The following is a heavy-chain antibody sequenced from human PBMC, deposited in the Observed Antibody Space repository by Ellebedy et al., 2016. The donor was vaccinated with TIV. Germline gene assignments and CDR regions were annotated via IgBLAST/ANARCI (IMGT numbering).Heavy chain of an antibody. CDR1: GDSVSSNSAT. J-gene: IGHJ4*02. D-gene: IGHD5-24*01. V-gene: IGHV6-1*01. CDR3: ARHVAREGYNR. CDR2: TYYRSKWYN. Sequence: SQILSLTCAISGDSVSSNSATWTWIRQSPSRGLEWLGRTYYRSKWYNENAVSVKSQITINPDPAKNQFSLQLNSVTPEDTAVYYCARHVAREGYNRWGQGTLVTVSS.